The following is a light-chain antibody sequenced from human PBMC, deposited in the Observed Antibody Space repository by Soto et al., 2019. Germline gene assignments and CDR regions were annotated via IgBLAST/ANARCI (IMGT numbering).Light chain of an antibody. Sequence: EIVMTQSPATLSVSPGERATLSCRASQSVSSNLAWYQQKPGQAPRLLIYGASTRATAIPARFSGSGSGTEFTLTISSLQSEDFAVYYCQQYNNWTVTFGQGTKVEI. CDR2: GAS. CDR3: QQYNNWTVT. CDR1: QSVSSN. J-gene: IGKJ1*01. V-gene: IGKV3-15*01.